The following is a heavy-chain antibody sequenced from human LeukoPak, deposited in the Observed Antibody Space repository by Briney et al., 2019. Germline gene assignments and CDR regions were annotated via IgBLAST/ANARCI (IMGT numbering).Heavy chain of an antibody. V-gene: IGHV1-69*04. CDR1: GGTFSSYA. J-gene: IGHJ4*02. D-gene: IGHD4-17*01. CDR3: AREVDYGDYLRKVLSY. CDR2: IIPILGIA. Sequence: ASVKVSCKASGGTFSSYAISWVRQAPGQGLEWMGRIIPILGIANYAQKFQGRVTITADKSTSTAYMELSSLRSEDTAVYYCAREVDYGDYLRKVLSYWGQGTLVTVSS.